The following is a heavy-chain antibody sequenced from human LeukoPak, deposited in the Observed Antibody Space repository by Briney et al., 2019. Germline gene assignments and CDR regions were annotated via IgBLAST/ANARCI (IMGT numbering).Heavy chain of an antibody. CDR1: GGSISSYY. V-gene: IGHV4-4*07. CDR3: ARGPTWIHLD. Sequence: SETLSLTCTVSGGSISSYYWSWIRQPAGKGLEWIGRIDTSGNTNYEPSLKSRVTMSVDTSKNQFSLKLSSVTAADTAVYYCARGPTWIHLDWGQGTLVTVSS. CDR2: IDTSGNT. J-gene: IGHJ4*02. D-gene: IGHD5-18*01.